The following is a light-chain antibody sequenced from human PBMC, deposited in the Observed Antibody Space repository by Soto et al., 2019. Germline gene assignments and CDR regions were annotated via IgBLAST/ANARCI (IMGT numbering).Light chain of an antibody. CDR3: QQYSAPSWT. V-gene: IGKV3-20*01. CDR2: GAS. J-gene: IGKJ1*01. Sequence: EIVLTQSPGTLSLSPGERATLSCRASQSVGSNYLAWYQQKPGQAPRILIFGASGRATGIPDRFSGSGSGTGFTLTISRLEPEDFAGYFCQQYSAPSWTFGRGTKVDIK. CDR1: QSVGSNY.